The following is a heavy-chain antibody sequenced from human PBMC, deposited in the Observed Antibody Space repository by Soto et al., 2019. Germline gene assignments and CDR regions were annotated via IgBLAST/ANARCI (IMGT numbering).Heavy chain of an antibody. CDR1: GGSISSSSYY. CDR2: IYYSGST. D-gene: IGHD3-10*01. J-gene: IGHJ1*01. V-gene: IGHV4-39*01. CDR3: ARRDYYGSGSYYSPHFQH. Sequence: QLQLQESGPGLVKPSETLSLTCTVSGGSISSSSYYWGWIRQPPGKGLEWIGSIYYSGSTYYNPSLKSRVTISVDTSKNQFSLKLSSVTAADTAVYYCARRDYYGSGSYYSPHFQHWGQGTLVTVSS.